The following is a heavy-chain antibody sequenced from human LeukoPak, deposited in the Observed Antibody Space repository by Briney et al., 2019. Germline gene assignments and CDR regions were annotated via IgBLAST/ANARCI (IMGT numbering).Heavy chain of an antibody. V-gene: IGHV5-51*01. Sequence: PGESLKISCQASGYTFTTYWIGWVRQMPGKGLECMGIIYPDDSDTTYSPSFQGQVTISADKSFSTAYLQWNSLKASDTAMYYCARQGGIAGTTDGNYFDFWGQGNVVTVSS. D-gene: IGHD1-26*01. CDR2: IYPDDSDT. CDR1: GYTFTTYW. J-gene: IGHJ4*02. CDR3: ARQGGIAGTTDGNYFDF.